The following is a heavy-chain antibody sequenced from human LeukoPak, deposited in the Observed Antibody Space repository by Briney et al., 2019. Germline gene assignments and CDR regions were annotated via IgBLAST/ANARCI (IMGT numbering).Heavy chain of an antibody. CDR3: AGVPAAIRGDAVDI. CDR2: IYTSGST. D-gene: IGHD2-2*02. V-gene: IGHV4-4*07. CDR1: GPSISSYY. J-gene: IGHJ3*02. Sequence: SESLSLACTVSGPSISSYYCGWIRQPAGKGLGWIGRIYTSGSTNYNLSLKSRVTMSVDTSRNQFSLKLSSVTAADTAVYYCAGVPAAIRGDAVDIWGQGTMVTVSS.